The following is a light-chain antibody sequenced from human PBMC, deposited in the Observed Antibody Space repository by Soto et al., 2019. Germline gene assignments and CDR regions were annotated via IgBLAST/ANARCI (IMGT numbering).Light chain of an antibody. CDR3: QQYNSYSAT. J-gene: IGKJ1*01. Sequence: DIQMTQSPSTLSASVGGRVTITCRASQSISSCLAWYQQKRGKAPKLLIYDASSLESGVPSRFSGSGSGTEFTLTISSLQPDDFATYYSQQYNSYSATFGQGTKVEIK. CDR1: QSISSC. V-gene: IGKV1-5*01. CDR2: DAS.